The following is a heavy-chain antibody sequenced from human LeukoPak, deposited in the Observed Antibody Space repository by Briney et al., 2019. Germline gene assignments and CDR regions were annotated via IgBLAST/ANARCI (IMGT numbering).Heavy chain of an antibody. D-gene: IGHD5-18*01. Sequence: PSETLSLTCDVSGVSINTCCYYWTWIRQPPGKGLGWIGYKYYSGSTRYNSSLRIRLTISLDSSKNQFSLRLTSVTAADTAVYYCARGRSYGFDFDSWGPGTLVIVSS. V-gene: IGHV4-61*01. CDR2: KYYSGST. J-gene: IGHJ4*02. CDR3: ARGRSYGFDFDS. CDR1: GVSINTCCYY.